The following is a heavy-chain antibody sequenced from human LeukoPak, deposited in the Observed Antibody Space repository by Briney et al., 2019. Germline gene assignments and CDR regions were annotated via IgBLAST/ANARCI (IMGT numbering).Heavy chain of an antibody. CDR1: GFTFSNAW. Sequence: GGSLRLSCAASGFTFSNAWMSWVRQAPGKGLEWVGFIRSKAYGGTTEYAASVKGRFTISRDDSKSIAYLQMNSLKTEDTAVYYCTRDTDTAMVTPIFDYWGQGTLVTVSS. CDR2: IRSKAYGGTT. V-gene: IGHV3-49*04. D-gene: IGHD5-18*01. CDR3: TRDTDTAMVTPIFDY. J-gene: IGHJ4*02.